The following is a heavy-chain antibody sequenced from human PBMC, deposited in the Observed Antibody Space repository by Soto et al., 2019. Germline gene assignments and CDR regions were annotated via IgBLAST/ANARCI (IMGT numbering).Heavy chain of an antibody. CDR1: GGSISSYY. J-gene: IGHJ6*02. V-gene: IGHV4-59*01. CDR2: IYYSGST. CDR3: ARATGPTYSSSWYYYYYGMDV. Sequence: SETLSLTCTVPGGSISSYYWSWIRQPPGKGLEWIGYIYYSGSTNYNPSLKSRVTISVDTSKNQFSLKLSSVTAADTAVYYCARATGPTYSSSWYYYYYGMDVWGQGTTVTVSS. D-gene: IGHD6-13*01.